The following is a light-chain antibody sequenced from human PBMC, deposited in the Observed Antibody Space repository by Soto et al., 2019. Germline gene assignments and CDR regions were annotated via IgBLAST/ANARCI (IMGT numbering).Light chain of an antibody. J-gene: IGLJ1*01. V-gene: IGLV1-44*01. Sequence: QSVLSQPPSASGTPGQRVTISCSGSTSNIGSNPVSWYQQLPQRAPKLLIFSNDQRPSGVPDRFSGSKSGTSASLAISGLQSEDEAEYCCATWADGLSSYVFGTGTKVTVL. CDR2: SND. CDR1: TSNIGSNP. CDR3: ATWADGLSSYV.